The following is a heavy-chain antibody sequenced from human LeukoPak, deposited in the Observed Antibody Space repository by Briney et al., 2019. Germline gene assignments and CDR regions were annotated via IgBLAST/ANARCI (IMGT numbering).Heavy chain of an antibody. CDR1: GGSFSGYC. V-gene: IGHV4-34*01. D-gene: IGHD1-14*01. CDR2: INHSGST. Sequence: SETLSLTCAVYGGSFSGYCWSWIRQPPRKGLEWIGEINHSGSTNYNPSLKSRVTISVDTSKNQFPLKLSSVTAADTAVYYCASNHRGSSNFGYWGQGTLVTISS. J-gene: IGHJ4*02. CDR3: ASNHRGSSNFGY.